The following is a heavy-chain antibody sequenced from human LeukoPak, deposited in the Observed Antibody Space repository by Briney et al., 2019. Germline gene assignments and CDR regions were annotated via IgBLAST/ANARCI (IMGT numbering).Heavy chain of an antibody. V-gene: IGHV3-7*01. CDR1: GFTFSNYW. J-gene: IGHJ4*02. D-gene: IGHD4-17*01. Sequence: GGSLRLSCAASGFTFSNYWMSWVRQAPGKGLEWVANIKQDGSEKYYVDSVKGRFTTSRDNAKKSLYLQMNSLRAEDTAVYYCARDKSYGDSTDYWGQGTLVTVSS. CDR2: IKQDGSEK. CDR3: ARDKSYGDSTDY.